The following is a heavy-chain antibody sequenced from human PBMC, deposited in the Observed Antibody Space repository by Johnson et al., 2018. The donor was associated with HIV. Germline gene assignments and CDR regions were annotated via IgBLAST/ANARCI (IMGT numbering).Heavy chain of an antibody. CDR2: IWYDGSNK. CDR1: GFTFSSYG. CDR3: AKDRVRYTSDVDAFDL. J-gene: IGHJ3*01. D-gene: IGHD3-22*01. V-gene: IGHV3-33*06. Sequence: QLVESGGGVVQPGRSLRLSCAASGFTFSSYGMHWVRQAPGKGLEWVAVIWYDGSNKYYADSVKGRFTISIDNSKNTLYLQMNSLRAEDTALYSCAKDRVRYTSDVDAFDLWGQGTMVTVSS.